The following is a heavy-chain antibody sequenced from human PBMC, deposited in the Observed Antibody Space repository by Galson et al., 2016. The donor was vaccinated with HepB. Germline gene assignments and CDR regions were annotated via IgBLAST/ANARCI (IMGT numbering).Heavy chain of an antibody. D-gene: IGHD1-1*01. CDR3: ARATKSGTTGY. V-gene: IGHV1-3*04. CDR2: INTGNGNT. Sequence: SVKVSCKASGYTFTTYTMHWVRQAPGQRLEWMGWINTGNGNTKYSQKFQGRVTITRDTSASTAYMELSSLRSEDTAVYYCARATKSGTTGYWGQGTLVTVSS. J-gene: IGHJ4*02. CDR1: GYTFTTYT.